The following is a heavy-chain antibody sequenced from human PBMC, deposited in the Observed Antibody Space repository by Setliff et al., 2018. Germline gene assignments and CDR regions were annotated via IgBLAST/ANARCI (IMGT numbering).Heavy chain of an antibody. D-gene: IGHD6-6*01. CDR3: ARDRGAARPWVWFDP. Sequence: GGSLRLSCAASGFTFSRYWMSWVRQAPGKGLEWVSSISSSSSYIYYADSVKGRFTISRDNAKNSLYLQMNSLRAEDTAVYYCARDRGAARPWVWFDPWGQGTMVTVSS. V-gene: IGHV3-21*01. J-gene: IGHJ5*02. CDR1: GFTFSRYW. CDR2: ISSSSSYI.